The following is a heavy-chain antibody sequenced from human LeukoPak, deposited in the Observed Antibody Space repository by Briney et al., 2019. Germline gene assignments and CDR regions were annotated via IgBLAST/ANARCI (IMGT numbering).Heavy chain of an antibody. Sequence: GSVTVSCKASGYTFTSYYMNWVRQAPGQGLEWMGIISPSGASTSYAQKFQGRVTMTRDTSTSTVYMELSSLRSEDTAVYYCARGLCSSGNCYNDFDYWGQGILVTVSS. V-gene: IGHV1-46*01. CDR3: ARGLCSSGNCYNDFDY. CDR2: ISPSGAST. D-gene: IGHD2-2*02. CDR1: GYTFTSYY. J-gene: IGHJ4*02.